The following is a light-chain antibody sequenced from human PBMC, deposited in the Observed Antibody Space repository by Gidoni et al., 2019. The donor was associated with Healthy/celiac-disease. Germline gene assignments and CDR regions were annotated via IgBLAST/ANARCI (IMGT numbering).Light chain of an antibody. CDR3: QQYNSYSPYT. CDR2: DAS. V-gene: IGKV1-5*01. CDR1: QSISSW. J-gene: IGKJ2*01. Sequence: DIQMTQSPATLSASVGDRVPITCRASQSISSWLAWYQQKPGKAPKLLIYDASSLESGVPSRFSGSGSGTEFTLTISSLQPDDFATYYCQQYNSYSPYTFXXXTKLEIK.